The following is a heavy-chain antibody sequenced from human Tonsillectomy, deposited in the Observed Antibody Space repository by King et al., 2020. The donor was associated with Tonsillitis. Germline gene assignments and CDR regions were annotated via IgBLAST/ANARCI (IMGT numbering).Heavy chain of an antibody. D-gene: IGHD3-9*01. V-gene: IGHV3-23*04. Sequence: DVQLVESGGGLVQPGGSLRLSCAASGFTFSNYAMSWVRQAPGKGLEWVAAISGSGGSTNYADSVKGRFTISRDNSKNTLYLQVNSLRAEDTAVYYCAKEYYDILTGYYARLFDYWGQGTLVTVTS. CDR1: GFTFSNYA. J-gene: IGHJ4*02. CDR2: ISGSGGST. CDR3: AKEYYDILTGYYARLFDY.